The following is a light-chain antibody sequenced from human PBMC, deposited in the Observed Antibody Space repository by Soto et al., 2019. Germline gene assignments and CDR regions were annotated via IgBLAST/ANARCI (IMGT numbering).Light chain of an antibody. CDR1: QSLLHSNGYNY. CDR3: MQALQTPYT. J-gene: IGKJ2*01. Sequence: DIVMTQSPLSLPVTPGEPASISCRSSQSLLHSNGYNYLDWYLQKPGQSPHLLIYLGSNRASGVPYRFSGSGSGTNFTLKISRVEAEDVRVYYCMQALQTPYTFGQGTKLEIK. V-gene: IGKV2-28*01. CDR2: LGS.